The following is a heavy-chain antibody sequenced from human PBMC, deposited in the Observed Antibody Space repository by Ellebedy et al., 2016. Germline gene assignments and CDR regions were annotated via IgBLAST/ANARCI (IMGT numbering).Heavy chain of an antibody. CDR2: ISSSSSTI. V-gene: IGHV3-48*02. CDR1: GFTFSNFF. J-gene: IGHJ5*02. D-gene: IGHD6-6*01. Sequence: GASLKISXAASGFTFSNFFMSWVRQAPGKGLEWVSYISSSSSTIYYADSVKGRFTISRDNAKNSLYLQMNSLRDEDTAVYYCARATLIAARGWFDPWGQGTLVTVSS. CDR3: ARATLIAARGWFDP.